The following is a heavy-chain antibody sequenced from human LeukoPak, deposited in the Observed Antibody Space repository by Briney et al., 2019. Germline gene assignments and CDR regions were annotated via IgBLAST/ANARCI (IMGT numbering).Heavy chain of an antibody. CDR1: GGSISSGGHY. CDR2: INHSGSI. J-gene: IGHJ4*02. Sequence: PSQTLSLTCTVSGGSISSGGHYWSWIRQPPGKGLEWIGEINHSGSINFNPSLKTRVTISVDTPESQFSLKMNSVTAADTAVYYCATRRGSGWYYFDYWGQGTPVTVSS. CDR3: ATRRGSGWYYFDY. D-gene: IGHD6-19*01. V-gene: IGHV4-31*03.